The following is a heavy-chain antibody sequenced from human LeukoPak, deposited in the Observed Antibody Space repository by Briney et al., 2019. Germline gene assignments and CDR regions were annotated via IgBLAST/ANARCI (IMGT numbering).Heavy chain of an antibody. V-gene: IGHV3-7*01. CDR1: GFSFSAYG. CDR2: IKQDGSEK. D-gene: IGHD6-19*01. Sequence: LGGSLRLSCAASGFSFSAYGMHWVRQAPGKGLEWVANIKQDGSEKYYVDSVKGRFTISRDNAKNSLYLQMNSLRAEDTAVYYCAREGDIAVAGTYYFDYWGQGTLVTVSS. J-gene: IGHJ4*02. CDR3: AREGDIAVAGTYYFDY.